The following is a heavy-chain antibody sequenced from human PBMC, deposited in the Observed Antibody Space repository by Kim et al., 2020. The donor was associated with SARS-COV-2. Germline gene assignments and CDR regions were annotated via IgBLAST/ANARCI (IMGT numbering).Heavy chain of an antibody. CDR1: GFTFSSYG. Sequence: GGSLRLSCAASGFTFSSYGMHWVRQAPGKGLEWVAVISYDGSNKYYADSVKGRFTISRDNSKNTLYLQMNSLRAEDTAVYYCAKDLRDIVVVVAASYYG. D-gene: IGHD2-15*01. J-gene: IGHJ6*01. CDR3: AKDLRDIVVVVAASYYG. CDR2: ISYDGSNK. V-gene: IGHV3-30*18.